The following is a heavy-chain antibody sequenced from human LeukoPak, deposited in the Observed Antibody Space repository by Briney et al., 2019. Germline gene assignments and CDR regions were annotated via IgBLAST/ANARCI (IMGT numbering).Heavy chain of an antibody. CDR3: ARRNPIVKVGGALMWFDP. V-gene: IGHV4-39*02. J-gene: IGHJ5*02. CDR2: IYYSETT. CDR1: GGSLSSSSYY. Sequence: PSETLSLTCTVSGGSLSSSSYYWGWIRQPPGKGLEWIGCIYYSETTYYNQSLQRLLTLAIETSHNHLSLKLSSVIAADTAVYYCARRNPIVKVGGALMWFDPWGQGTLVTVSS. D-gene: IGHD3-16*01.